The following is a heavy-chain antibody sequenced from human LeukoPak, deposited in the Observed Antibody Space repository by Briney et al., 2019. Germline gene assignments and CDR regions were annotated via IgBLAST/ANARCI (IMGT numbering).Heavy chain of an antibody. D-gene: IGHD6-6*01. CDR1: GFSLKTFW. J-gene: IGHJ4*02. CDR3: ARGIAAQGTDY. Sequence: GGSLRLSCAASGFSLKTFWIHWIRQAPGGRLVWVSRINSDGSSTSYADSVKGRFTISRDNAKNSLYLQMDSLRAEDTAVYYCARGIAAQGTDYWGQGTLVTVSS. V-gene: IGHV3-74*01. CDR2: INSDGSST.